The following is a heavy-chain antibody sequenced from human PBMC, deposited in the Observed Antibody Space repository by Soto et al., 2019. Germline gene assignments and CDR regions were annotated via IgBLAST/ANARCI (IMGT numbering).Heavy chain of an antibody. CDR1: GFTFSSYW. J-gene: IGHJ6*02. CDR2: IKQDGSEK. D-gene: IGHD3-3*01. Sequence: PGGSLRLSCAASGFTFSSYWMSWVRQAPGKGLEWVANIKQDGSEKYYVDSVKGRFTISRDNAKNSLYLQMNSLRAEDTAVYYCARDLELSDFWSGYLRPGMDVWGHGTTVTVSS. V-gene: IGHV3-7*01. CDR3: ARDLELSDFWSGYLRPGMDV.